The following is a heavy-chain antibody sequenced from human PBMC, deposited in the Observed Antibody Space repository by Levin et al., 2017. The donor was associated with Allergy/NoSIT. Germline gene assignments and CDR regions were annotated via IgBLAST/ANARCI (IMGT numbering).Heavy chain of an antibody. CDR3: VRADSSSWLYYFDS. CDR2: IYHSGRT. CDR1: SASISSGGYS. D-gene: IGHD6-13*01. V-gene: IGHV4-30-2*01. J-gene: IGHJ4*02. Sequence: SETLSLTCAVSSASISSGGYSWNWIRQPPGKGLEWIGYIYHSGRTFYNPSLKSRVTISLDRSKNQFFLKLSSVTAADTAVYYCVRADSSSWLYYFDSWGQGTLVTVSS.